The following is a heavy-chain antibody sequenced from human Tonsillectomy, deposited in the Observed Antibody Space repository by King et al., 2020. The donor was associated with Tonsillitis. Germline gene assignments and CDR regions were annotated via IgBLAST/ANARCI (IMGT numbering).Heavy chain of an antibody. J-gene: IGHJ4*02. D-gene: IGHD3-9*01. V-gene: IGHV3-30-3*01. CDR1: GFTFSNYT. CDR3: ARVALRYFDWLGGFDY. Sequence: QVQLVESGGGVVQPGRSLRLSCAASGFTFSNYTMHWVRQAPGKGLEWVAVISYDGSHKYYADSVEGRFTHSSDNSQNTLYLQMNSLRPEDTAVYCCARVALRYFDWLGGFDYWGQGTLVTVSS. CDR2: ISYDGSHK.